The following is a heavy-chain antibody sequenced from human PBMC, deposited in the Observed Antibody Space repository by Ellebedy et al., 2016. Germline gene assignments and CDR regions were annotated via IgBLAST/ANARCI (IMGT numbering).Heavy chain of an antibody. Sequence: GESLKISCAASGFTFSSYAMSWVRQAPGKGLEWVSGISGSGCSTYYADSVKGRFTISRDNSKNTLYVQMKTLRDEDTAVYYCANYGSGSYFPEAFFDYWGQGTLVTVPS. CDR1: GFTFSSYA. CDR2: ISGSGCST. V-gene: IGHV3-23*01. D-gene: IGHD3-10*01. CDR3: ANYGSGSYFPEAFFDY. J-gene: IGHJ4*02.